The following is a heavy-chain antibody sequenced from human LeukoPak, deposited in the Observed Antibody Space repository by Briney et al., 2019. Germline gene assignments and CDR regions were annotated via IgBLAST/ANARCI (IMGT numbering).Heavy chain of an antibody. J-gene: IGHJ6*03. V-gene: IGHV4-30-4*02. D-gene: IGHD3-22*01. Sequence: SETLSLTCTVSGGSISSGDYYWSWIRQPPGKGLEWIGYIYYSGSTYYNPSLKSRVTISVDTSKNQFSLKLSSVTAADTAVYYCAGSGYSTYYYYYMDVWGKGTTVTVSS. CDR3: AGSGYSTYYYYYMDV. CDR1: GGSISSGDYY. CDR2: IYYSGST.